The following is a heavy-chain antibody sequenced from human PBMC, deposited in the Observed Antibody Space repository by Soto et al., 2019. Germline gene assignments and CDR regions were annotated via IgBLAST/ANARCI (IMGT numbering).Heavy chain of an antibody. Sequence: ASVKVSCKVSGYTLTELSMHWVRQAPGKGLEWMGGFDPEDGETIYAQKFQGRVTMTEDTSTDTAYMELSSLRSEDTAVYYCATLQPYYGGNAGPYYFDYWGQGTLVTVSS. J-gene: IGHJ4*02. CDR3: ATLQPYYGGNAGPYYFDY. CDR1: GYTLTELS. CDR2: FDPEDGET. V-gene: IGHV1-24*01. D-gene: IGHD4-17*01.